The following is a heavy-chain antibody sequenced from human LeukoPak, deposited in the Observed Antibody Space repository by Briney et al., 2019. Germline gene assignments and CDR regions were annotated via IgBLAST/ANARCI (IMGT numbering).Heavy chain of an antibody. Sequence: SVKVSCKASGGTFSSYTISWVRQAPGQGLEWMGRIIPILGIANYAQKFQGRVTITADKSTSTAYMALSSLRSEDTAVYYCASQVGRLCSSTSCSDAFDIWGQGTMVTVSS. V-gene: IGHV1-69*02. J-gene: IGHJ3*02. CDR2: IIPILGIA. D-gene: IGHD2-2*01. CDR1: GGTFSSYT. CDR3: ASQVGRLCSSTSCSDAFDI.